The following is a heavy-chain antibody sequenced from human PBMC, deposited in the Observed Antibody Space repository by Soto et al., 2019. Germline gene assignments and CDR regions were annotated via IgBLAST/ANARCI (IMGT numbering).Heavy chain of an antibody. CDR1: GGSISSSSYY. D-gene: IGHD4-17*01. V-gene: IGHV4-39*01. Sequence: QLQLQESGPGLVKPSETLSLTCTVSGGSISSSSYYWGWLRQPSGKGLEWIGSIYYSGSTYYNPSLKSPVTISVDTSKNQFSLKLSSVTAADTAVYYCASSYGDYVSYWGQGTLVTVSS. CDR3: ASSYGDYVSY. J-gene: IGHJ4*02. CDR2: IYYSGST.